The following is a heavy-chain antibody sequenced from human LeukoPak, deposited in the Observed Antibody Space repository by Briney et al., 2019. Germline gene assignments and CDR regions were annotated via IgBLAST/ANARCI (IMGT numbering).Heavy chain of an antibody. CDR1: GFTFSSYW. J-gene: IGHJ5*02. V-gene: IGHV3-7*01. D-gene: IGHD6-19*01. CDR3: ARRGTIAVPVFWFDP. Sequence: AGGSLRLSCAASGFTFSSYWMSWVRQAPGKGLEWVANIKQDGSEKYYLDSLEGRFTISRDNAKNSVYLQINRLRAEDTAVYYCARRGTIAVPVFWFDPWGHGTLVIVSS. CDR2: IKQDGSEK.